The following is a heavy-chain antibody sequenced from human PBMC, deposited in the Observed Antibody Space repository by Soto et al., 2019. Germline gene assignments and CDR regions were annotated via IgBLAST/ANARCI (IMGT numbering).Heavy chain of an antibody. J-gene: IGHJ4*02. CDR2: IRSKVNNYAT. CDR1: GFTFSASA. CDR3: TRFSYSETYFIDY. V-gene: IGHV3-73*01. D-gene: IGHD1-26*01. Sequence: GGSLRLSCAASGFTFSASAMHWVRQASGKGLEWVGRIRSKVNNYATTYAASVNGRFTISRDDSKNTAYLEMNSLKTEDTAVYYCTRFSYSETYFIDYWGQGTVVTVSS.